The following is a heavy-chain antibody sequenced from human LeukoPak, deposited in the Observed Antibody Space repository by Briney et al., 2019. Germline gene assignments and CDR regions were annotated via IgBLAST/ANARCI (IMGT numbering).Heavy chain of an antibody. Sequence: ETLSLTCTASGGSISSSSYYWAWIRQPPGKGLEWIGSIYYSGSTYYNPSLKSRVTITVDTSKNQFSLKLSSVTEADTAFYCCAGLSTGTPHAFDIWGQGTMVTVSS. CDR1: GGSISSSSYY. CDR2: IYYSGST. CDR3: AGLSTGTPHAFDI. V-gene: IGHV4-39*01. D-gene: IGHD4-17*01. J-gene: IGHJ3*02.